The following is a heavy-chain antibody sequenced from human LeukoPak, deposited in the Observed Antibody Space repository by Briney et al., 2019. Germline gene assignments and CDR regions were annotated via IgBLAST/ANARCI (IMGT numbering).Heavy chain of an antibody. D-gene: IGHD2-2*01. J-gene: IGHJ4*02. CDR2: IYTSGST. CDR1: GGSISSGSYY. V-gene: IGHV4-61*02. Sequence: SETLSLTCTVSGGSISSGSYYWSWIRQPAGKGLEWIGRIYTSGSTNYNPSLKSRVTISVDTSKNQFSLKLSPVTAADTAVYYCARGGLYCSSTSCYFRFDYWGQGTLVTVSS. CDR3: ARGGLYCSSTSCYFRFDY.